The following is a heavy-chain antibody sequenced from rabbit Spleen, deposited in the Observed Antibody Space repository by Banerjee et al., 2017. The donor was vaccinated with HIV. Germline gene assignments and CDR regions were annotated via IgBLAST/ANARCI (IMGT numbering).Heavy chain of an antibody. D-gene: IGHD1-1*01. CDR2: IAGSGSGFT. V-gene: IGHV1S40*01. CDR3: ARDLVGVIGWNFYL. J-gene: IGHJ4*01. CDR1: GFSFSSSDY. Sequence: QSLEESGGGLVQPEGSLALTCKASGFSFSSSDYICWVRQAPGKGLEWISCIAGSGSGFTYSATWAKGRFTISRTSSTTVTLRMTSLTAADRAAYFCARDLVGVIGWNFYLWGPGTLVTVS.